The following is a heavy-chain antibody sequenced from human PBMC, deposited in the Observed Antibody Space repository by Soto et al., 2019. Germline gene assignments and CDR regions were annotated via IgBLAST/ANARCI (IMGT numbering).Heavy chain of an antibody. J-gene: IGHJ5*02. CDR1: GYSISSGYY. CDR3: ARASISRCVDRSCPAWFDP. D-gene: IGHD1-26*01. V-gene: IGHV4-38-2*01. Sequence: PSETLSLTCAVSGYSISSGYYWGWIRQPPGKGLEWIGSIYHSGSTYYNPSLKSRVTISVDTSKNQFSPKLGAVTAADTAVYFCARASISRCVDRSCPAWFDPWGQGTLVTVSS. CDR2: IYHSGST.